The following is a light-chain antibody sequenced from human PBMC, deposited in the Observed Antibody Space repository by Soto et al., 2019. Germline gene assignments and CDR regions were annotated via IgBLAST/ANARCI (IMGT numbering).Light chain of an antibody. CDR1: QSVSDNH. Sequence: DIVLTQSPGTLSLSPGERATLSCRASQSVSDNHLAWYQQKPGQAHRLLIYRASRRATDIPDRFSGSGSGTEFSLTISRLEPEDFAVYYCQQYGSSPRFTFGPGTKVDI. CDR2: RAS. J-gene: IGKJ3*01. V-gene: IGKV3-20*01. CDR3: QQYGSSPRFT.